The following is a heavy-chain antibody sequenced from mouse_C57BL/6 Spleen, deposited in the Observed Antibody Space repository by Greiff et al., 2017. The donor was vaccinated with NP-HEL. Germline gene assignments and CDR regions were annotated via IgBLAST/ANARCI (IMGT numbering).Heavy chain of an antibody. Sequence: QVQLQQSGAELARPGASVKLSCKASGYTFTSYGLSWVKQRTGQGLEWIGEIYPRSGNTYYNEKFKGKATLTADKSSSTAYMELRSLTSEDSAVYFCAREGDYYGSSHFDYWGQGTTLTVSS. J-gene: IGHJ2*01. D-gene: IGHD1-1*01. CDR1: GYTFTSYG. CDR2: IYPRSGNT. V-gene: IGHV1-81*01. CDR3: AREGDYYGSSHFDY.